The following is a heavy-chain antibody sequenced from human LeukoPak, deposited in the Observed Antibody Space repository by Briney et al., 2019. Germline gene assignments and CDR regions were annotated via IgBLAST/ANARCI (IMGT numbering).Heavy chain of an antibody. CDR3: AKRLYYDILTGYQSGGGCYGMDV. CDR2: ISYDGSNK. D-gene: IGHD3-9*01. Sequence: GGSLRLSCAASGFTFSSYGMHWVREAPGKGLEWVAVISYDGSNKYYADSVKGRFTISRDNSKDTLYLQMNSLRAEDTAVYYCAKRLYYDILTGYQSGGGCYGMDVRGQGTTVTVSS. CDR1: GFTFSSYG. V-gene: IGHV3-30*18. J-gene: IGHJ6*02.